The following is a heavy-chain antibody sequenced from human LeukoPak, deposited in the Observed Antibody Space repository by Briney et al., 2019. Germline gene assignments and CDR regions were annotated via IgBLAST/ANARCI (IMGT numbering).Heavy chain of an antibody. D-gene: IGHD3-9*01. V-gene: IGHV4-34*01. CDR1: GGSFSGYY. CDR2: INHSGST. Sequence: SETLSLTCAVYGGSFSGYYWSWIRQPPGKGLEWIGEINHSGSTNYNPSLKSRVTISVDTSKNQFSLKLSSVTAADTAVYYCARDLRDGMDVWGRGTTVTVSS. J-gene: IGHJ6*04. CDR3: ARDLRDGMDV.